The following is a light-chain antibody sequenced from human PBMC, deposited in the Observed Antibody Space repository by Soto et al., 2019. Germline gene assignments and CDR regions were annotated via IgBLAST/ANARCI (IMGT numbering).Light chain of an antibody. CDR2: AAS. V-gene: IGKV1-12*01. CDR3: QQADSFPFT. J-gene: IGKJ3*01. CDR1: QDISGW. Sequence: DIQMTQSPSSVSASVGDRVIITCRASQDISGWLAWYQQKPGEAPKLLIYAASNLQSGVPSRFSGSGSGTDFTLTITSLQPEDSAVYYCQQADSFPFTFGPGTKVNIK.